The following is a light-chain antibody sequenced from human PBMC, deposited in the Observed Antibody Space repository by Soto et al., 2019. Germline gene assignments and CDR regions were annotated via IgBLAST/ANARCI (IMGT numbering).Light chain of an antibody. V-gene: IGKV1-5*01. CDR2: DAS. CDR3: QQYNSYSPAWT. CDR1: QSISSW. Sequence: DIQMTQSPSTLSASVGDRVTITCRASQSISSWLAWYQQKPGKAPKLLIYDASSLESGVPSRFSGSGSGTEFTLTISSLQPDDSATYYCQQYNSYSPAWTFGQGTKVEIK. J-gene: IGKJ1*01.